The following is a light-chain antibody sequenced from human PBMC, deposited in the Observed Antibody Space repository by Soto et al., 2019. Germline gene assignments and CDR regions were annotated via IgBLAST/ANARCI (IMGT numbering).Light chain of an antibody. CDR1: SSDVGSYNL. V-gene: IGLV2-23*02. CDR2: EVS. Sequence: SLLTQPASLSGAPGQSITISCTGTSSDVGSYNLVSWYQQHPGKAPKLMIYEVSKRPSGVSNRFSGSKSGNTASLTISGLQAEDEADYYCCSYAGSSTYVFGTGTKVTVL. CDR3: CSYAGSSTYV. J-gene: IGLJ1*01.